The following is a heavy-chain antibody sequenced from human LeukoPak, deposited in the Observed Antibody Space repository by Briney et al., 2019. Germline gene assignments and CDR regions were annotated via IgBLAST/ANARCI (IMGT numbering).Heavy chain of an antibody. CDR3: AKGHYGSPEYYYYDMDV. CDR1: GFTFSSYA. J-gene: IGHJ6*02. Sequence: GGSPRLSCAASGFTFSSYAMSWVRQAPGKGLEWVSAISGGGGSTYYADSVKGRFTISRDNSKNTLYLQMNSLRAEDTAVYYCAKGHYGSPEYYYYDMDVWGQGTTVTVSS. D-gene: IGHD3-10*01. V-gene: IGHV3-23*01. CDR2: ISGGGGST.